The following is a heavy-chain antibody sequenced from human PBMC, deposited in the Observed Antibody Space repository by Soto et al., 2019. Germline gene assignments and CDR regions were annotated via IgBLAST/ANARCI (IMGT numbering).Heavy chain of an antibody. CDR3: ARGKGSGAYLIDH. CDR2: INGDSGDT. CDR1: GYTFTSYA. V-gene: IGHV1-3*01. Sequence: QVQLVQSGAEVKKPGASVKVSCKVSGYTFTSYAIHWVRQAPGQRLEWMGLINGDSGDTRDSQEFQGRITINRDTSANTAYMELSSLRSEDTAVYFCARGKGSGAYLIDHWGQGALVTVSS. J-gene: IGHJ4*02. D-gene: IGHD3-10*01.